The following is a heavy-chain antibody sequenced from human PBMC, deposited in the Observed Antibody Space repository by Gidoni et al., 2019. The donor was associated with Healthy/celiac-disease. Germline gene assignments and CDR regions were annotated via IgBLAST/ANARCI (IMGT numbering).Heavy chain of an antibody. V-gene: IGHV3-49*04. J-gene: IGHJ3*02. Sequence: EVQLVESGGGLVQPGRSLRLSCTASGFTFGDYAMSWVRQAPGKGLEWVGFIRSKAYGGTTEYAASVKGRFTISRDDSKSIAYLQMNSLKTEDTAVYYCTRDRRFLEWLLFSDAFDIWGQGTMVTVSS. CDR3: TRDRRFLEWLLFSDAFDI. CDR1: GFTFGDYA. D-gene: IGHD3-3*01. CDR2: IRSKAYGGTT.